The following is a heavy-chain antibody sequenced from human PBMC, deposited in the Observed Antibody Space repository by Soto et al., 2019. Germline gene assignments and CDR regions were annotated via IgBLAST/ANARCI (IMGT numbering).Heavy chain of an antibody. Sequence: PGGSLRLSCAASGFTFSDYYMSWIRQAPGKGLEWVSYISSSGSTIYYADSVKGRFTISRDNAKNSLYLQMSSLRAEDTAVYYCARVRYYDSGSSINWFDPWGQGTLVTVSS. CDR3: ARVRYYDSGSSINWFDP. V-gene: IGHV3-11*01. D-gene: IGHD3-10*01. CDR1: GFTFSDYY. CDR2: ISSSGSTI. J-gene: IGHJ5*02.